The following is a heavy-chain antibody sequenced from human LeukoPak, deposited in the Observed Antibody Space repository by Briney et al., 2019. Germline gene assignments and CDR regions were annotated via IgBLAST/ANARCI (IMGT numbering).Heavy chain of an antibody. CDR2: IDLGGTNT. Sequence: APVKVSCKASGGTFSSYAISWVRQAPGKGLEWMGIIDLGGTNTRYAQKFQDRIILTRDTSTSTVYMDLGRLRSEDTAVYYCARDGGRYSTDYWGQGTLVAVSS. J-gene: IGHJ4*02. D-gene: IGHD3-10*01. V-gene: IGHV1-46*01. CDR3: ARDGGRYSTDY. CDR1: GGTFSSYA.